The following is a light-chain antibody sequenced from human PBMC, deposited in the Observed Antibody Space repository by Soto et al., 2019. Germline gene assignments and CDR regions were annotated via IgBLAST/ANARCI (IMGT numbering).Light chain of an antibody. CDR1: QSVSSNF. V-gene: IGKV3-20*01. CDR3: QQYGDSPFT. J-gene: IGKJ3*01. Sequence: EIVLTQSPGTLSLSPGERATLSCRASQSVSSNFLAWYQHKPGQAPRLLIYGASIRATGIPDRFSGSGSGTDFTLTISRLEPEDFALFYCQQYGDSPFTFGPGTKVDIK. CDR2: GAS.